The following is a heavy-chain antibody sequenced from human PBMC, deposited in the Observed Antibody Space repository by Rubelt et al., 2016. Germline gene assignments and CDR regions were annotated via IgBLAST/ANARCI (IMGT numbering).Heavy chain of an antibody. Sequence: EVLLVESGGGLVKPGGSLRLSCAASGFTFGSYSMNWVRQAPGKGLEWVSSISSSSSYIYYADSVKGRFTISRDNAKNSLYLQMNSLRAEDTAVYYCAKWKMAVADRGFDDWGQGTLVTVSS. V-gene: IGHV3-21*02. CDR2: ISSSSSYI. CDR3: AKWKMAVADRGFDD. D-gene: IGHD6-19*01. J-gene: IGHJ4*02. CDR1: GFTFGSYS.